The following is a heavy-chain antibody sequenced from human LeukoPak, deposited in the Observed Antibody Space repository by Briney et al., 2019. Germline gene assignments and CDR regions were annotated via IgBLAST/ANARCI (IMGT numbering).Heavy chain of an antibody. V-gene: IGHV3-7*01. CDR1: GLTFINYW. CDR3: ARVEYSGNGNLY. D-gene: IGHD4-23*01. Sequence: GGSLRLSRAGSGLTFINYWMTWVRQVPGKGLEWVANINRDGSAKYYPPSVRGRFTISKDDAKGSLYLQMDSLRPEDTAIYYCARVEYSGNGNLYWGQGTLVTVSS. J-gene: IGHJ4*02. CDR2: INRDGSAK.